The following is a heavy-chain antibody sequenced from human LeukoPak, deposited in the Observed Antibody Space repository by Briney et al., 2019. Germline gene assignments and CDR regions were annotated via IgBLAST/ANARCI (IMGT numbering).Heavy chain of an antibody. Sequence: GGSLRLSCAASGFTFSNAWMTWVRQAPGKGLEWVGRIQSKADGGTTDYAAPVKGRFTISRDDSKNTLYLQMNSLKTVDTAVYYCTTVLWFGQSRSDYWGQGALVTVSS. J-gene: IGHJ4*02. CDR3: TTVLWFGQSRSDY. D-gene: IGHD3-10*01. CDR1: GFTFSNAW. V-gene: IGHV3-15*01. CDR2: IQSKADGGTT.